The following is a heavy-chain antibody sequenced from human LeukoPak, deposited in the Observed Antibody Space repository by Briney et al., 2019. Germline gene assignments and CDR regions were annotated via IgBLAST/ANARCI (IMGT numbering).Heavy chain of an antibody. V-gene: IGHV4-61*01. J-gene: IGHJ4*02. CDR1: GGSVRSGSYY. CDR3: ARVSVTGTLNFDY. Sequence: SETLSLTCTVSGGSVRSGSYYWSWLRQPPGKELVWIGYIYYSGSTNYNPSLKSRVTISVDTSRNQFSLKLSSVTAADTAVYYCARVSVTGTLNFDYWGQGTLVTVSS. CDR2: IYYSGST. D-gene: IGHD6-19*01.